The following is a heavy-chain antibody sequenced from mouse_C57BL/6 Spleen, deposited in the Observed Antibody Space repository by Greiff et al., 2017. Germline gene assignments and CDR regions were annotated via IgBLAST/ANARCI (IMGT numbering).Heavy chain of an antibody. V-gene: IGHV3-8*01. D-gene: IGHD1-1*01. Sequence: EVQLQESGPGLAKPSQTLSLTCSVTGYSITSDYWNWIRKFPGNKLVYMGYISYSGSTYYNPSLKSRISITRDTSKNQYYLQLNSVTTEDTATYYCARVPITTVVAHWYFDVWGTGTTVTVSS. CDR3: ARVPITTVVAHWYFDV. CDR1: GYSITSDY. J-gene: IGHJ1*03. CDR2: ISYSGST.